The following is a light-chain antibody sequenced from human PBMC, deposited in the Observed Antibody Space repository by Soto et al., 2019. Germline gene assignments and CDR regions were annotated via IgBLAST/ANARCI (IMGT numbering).Light chain of an antibody. CDR1: QSISGW. Sequence: DIQMTQSPSTLSASIGDRVIITCRASQSISGWLAWYQQKPGKAPRLLIYEASSLENGVPSRFSGSGSGTEFSLTISSLQPDDLGTYYCQQYKSYSVTFGQGTKVEIK. CDR2: EAS. V-gene: IGKV1-5*03. J-gene: IGKJ1*01. CDR3: QQYKSYSVT.